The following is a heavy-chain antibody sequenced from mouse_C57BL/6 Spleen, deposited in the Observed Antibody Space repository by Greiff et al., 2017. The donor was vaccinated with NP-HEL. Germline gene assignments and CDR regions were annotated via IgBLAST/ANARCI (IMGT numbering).Heavy chain of an antibody. CDR2: IYPRSGNT. J-gene: IGHJ1*03. CDR1: GYTFTSYG. CDR3: ARHLGYFDV. Sequence: QVQLQQSGAELARPGASVKLSCKASGYTFTSYGISWVKQRTGQGLEWIGEIYPRSGNTYYNEKFKGKATLTADKSSSTAYMELRSLTSEDSAVYFCARHLGYFDVWGTGTTVTVSS. V-gene: IGHV1-81*01.